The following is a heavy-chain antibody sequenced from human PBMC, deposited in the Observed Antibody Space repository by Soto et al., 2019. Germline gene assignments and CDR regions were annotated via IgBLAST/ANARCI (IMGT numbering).Heavy chain of an antibody. Sequence: QVQLVESGGGVVKTSGSLRIACAASGFTFSDYYMSWVRQAPGKGLEWVSYISSSGNNIYYADSVKGRFTISRDNAKNSVYIQMNSLRAEDTALYFCAKMSSENYYDPVFSWGQGTLVTVSS. CDR2: ISSSGNNI. J-gene: IGHJ5*02. CDR3: AKMSSENYYDPVFS. D-gene: IGHD3-22*01. CDR1: GFTFSDYY. V-gene: IGHV3-11*01.